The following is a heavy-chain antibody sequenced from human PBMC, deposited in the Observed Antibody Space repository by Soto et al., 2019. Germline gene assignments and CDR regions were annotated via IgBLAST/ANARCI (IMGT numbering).Heavy chain of an antibody. Sequence: ELQLVESGGGLVQPGGSLRLSCVASGFSFSTYWMHWVRQAPGKGLVWVSRINTAGTTTPYADSVTGRFTISRDNVKNTLYLQMNSLRAEDTAVYYCGRGGGDYGDYLDYWGQGALVTVSS. V-gene: IGHV3-74*01. CDR3: GRGGGDYGDYLDY. J-gene: IGHJ4*02. CDR1: GFSFSTYW. CDR2: INTAGTTT. D-gene: IGHD4-17*01.